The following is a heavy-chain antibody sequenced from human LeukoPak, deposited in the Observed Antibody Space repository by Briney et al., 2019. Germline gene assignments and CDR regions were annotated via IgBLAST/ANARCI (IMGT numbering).Heavy chain of an antibody. CDR1: GFTFSSYG. CDR2: IWYDVSNK. V-gene: IGHV3-33*06. Sequence: GRSMRLSSAAYGFTFSSYGMHWVRQAPGKGLKWEAGIWYDVSNKYYANSGKGRFTISRDNSRNTLYMQMNSLKAEDTAVYYCAKDEVLYDSSGYPDYWGQGTLVTVSS. D-gene: IGHD3-22*01. J-gene: IGHJ4*02. CDR3: AKDEVLYDSSGYPDY.